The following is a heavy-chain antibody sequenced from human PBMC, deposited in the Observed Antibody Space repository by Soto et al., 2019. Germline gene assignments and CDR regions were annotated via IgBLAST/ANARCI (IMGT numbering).Heavy chain of an antibody. CDR2: IYYRGND. D-gene: IGHD6-6*01. CDR3: ASIRAARPLSWGGYYGMDV. V-gene: IGHV4-39*01. CDR1: DDSINSDKYY. Sequence: PSETLSLTCSVSDDSINSDKYYWGWIRQPPGKDLEWIGSIYYRGNDYYNPSLQTRITISLDKSKNQFYLKLNSVTAADTAVFFCASIRAARPLSWGGYYGMDVWGQGTTVTVSS. J-gene: IGHJ6*02.